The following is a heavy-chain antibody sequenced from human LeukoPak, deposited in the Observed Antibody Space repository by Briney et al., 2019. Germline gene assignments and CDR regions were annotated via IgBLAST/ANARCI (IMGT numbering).Heavy chain of an antibody. CDR3: ASSSSPDNPFDY. Sequence: PGGSLRLSCAASGFTFSGYAMSWVRQAPGKGLEWVSAISGSGGSTYYADSVKGRFTISRDNSKNTLYLQMNSLRAEDTAVYYCASSSSPDNPFDYWGQGTLVTVSS. CDR1: GFTFSGYA. D-gene: IGHD6-6*01. V-gene: IGHV3-23*01. J-gene: IGHJ4*02. CDR2: ISGSGGST.